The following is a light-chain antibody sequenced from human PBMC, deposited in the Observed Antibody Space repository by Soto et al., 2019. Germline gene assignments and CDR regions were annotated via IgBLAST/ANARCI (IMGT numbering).Light chain of an antibody. CDR1: SSDVGGYNY. Sequence: QSVLTQPASVSGSPGQSITISCTGTSSDVGGYNYVSWYQQHPGKAPKLVIYDVSNRPSGVSNRFSGSKSGNTASLTISGLQAEDEADYYCSSYTSSHVVFGGGTKLTVL. CDR2: DVS. CDR3: SSYTSSHVV. J-gene: IGLJ2*01. V-gene: IGLV2-14*01.